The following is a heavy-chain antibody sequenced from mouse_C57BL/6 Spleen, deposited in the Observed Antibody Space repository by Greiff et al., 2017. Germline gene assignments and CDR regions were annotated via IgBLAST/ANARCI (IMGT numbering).Heavy chain of an antibody. Sequence: EVQLQQSGPELVKPGASVKIPCKASGYTFTDYNMDWVKQSHGKSLEWIGDINPNNGGTIYNQKFKGKATLTVDTSSSTAYMELHSLTSEDTAVYYCERRGYYYGSSSLFDYWGQGTTLTVSS. CDR3: ERRGYYYGSSSLFDY. D-gene: IGHD1-1*01. CDR2: INPNNGGT. J-gene: IGHJ2*01. V-gene: IGHV1-18*01. CDR1: GYTFTDYN.